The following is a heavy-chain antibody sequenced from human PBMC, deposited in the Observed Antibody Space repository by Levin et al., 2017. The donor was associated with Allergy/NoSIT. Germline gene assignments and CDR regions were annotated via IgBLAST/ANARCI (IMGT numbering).Heavy chain of an antibody. J-gene: IGHJ4*02. Sequence: PGESLKISCAASGFTFSSSAMSWVRQAPGKGLEWVSAVDGGGGRTWYADSVRGRFTISRDNSKNTVCLQMNSLRAEDTAVYYCAKEGSGSYSENWGQGTLVTVSS. CDR3: AKEGSGSYSEN. CDR2: VDGGGGRT. D-gene: IGHD1-26*01. V-gene: IGHV3-23*01. CDR1: GFTFSSSA.